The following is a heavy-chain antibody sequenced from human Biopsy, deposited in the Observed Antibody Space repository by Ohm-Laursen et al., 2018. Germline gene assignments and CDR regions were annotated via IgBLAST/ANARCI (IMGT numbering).Heavy chain of an antibody. CDR1: GFTFRDYY. CDR3: ARPPWGHAYGYYNGMDV. J-gene: IGHJ6*02. D-gene: IGHD3-10*01. CDR2: ITNSGGTV. Sequence: GSLRLSCAASGFTFRDYYMIWIRQPPGKGLEWVSYITNSGGTVYYEDSVKGRFTVSRDNAKNSLYLQMDRLRAEDTAVYYCARPPWGHAYGYYNGMDVWGQGITVIVSS. V-gene: IGHV3-11*01.